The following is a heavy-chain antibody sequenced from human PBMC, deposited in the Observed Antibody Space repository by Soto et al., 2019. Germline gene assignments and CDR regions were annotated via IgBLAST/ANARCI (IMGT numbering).Heavy chain of an antibody. Sequence: EGSLRLSCAASGFTFSSYSMNWVRQAPGKGLEWVSSISSSSSYIYYADSVKGRFTISRDNAKNSLYLQMNSLRAEDTAVYYCARDRYFWSGYYITPAFDYCGQGTLVPVSS. J-gene: IGHJ4*02. CDR1: GFTFSSYS. V-gene: IGHV3-21*01. CDR3: ARDRYFWSGYYITPAFDY. CDR2: ISSSSSYI. D-gene: IGHD3-3*01.